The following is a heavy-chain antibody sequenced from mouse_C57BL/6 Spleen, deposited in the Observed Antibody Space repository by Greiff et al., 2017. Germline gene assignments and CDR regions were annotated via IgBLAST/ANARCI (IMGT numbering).Heavy chain of an antibody. Sequence: QVQLQQSGAELARPGASVKLSCKASGYTFTSYGISWVKQRTGQGLEWIGEIYPRSGNTYYNEKFKGKATLTADKSSSTAYMELRSLTSEDSAVYFCARKEDYYSSSSYSFAYWGQGATLTVSS. CDR3: ARKEDYYSSSSYSFAY. D-gene: IGHD1-1*01. CDR2: IYPRSGNT. J-gene: IGHJ2*01. V-gene: IGHV1-81*01. CDR1: GYTFTSYG.